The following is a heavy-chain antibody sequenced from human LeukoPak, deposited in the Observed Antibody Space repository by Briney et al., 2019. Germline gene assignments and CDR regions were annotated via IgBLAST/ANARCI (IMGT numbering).Heavy chain of an antibody. V-gene: IGHV3-30*02. D-gene: IGHD2-8*01. Sequence: PGGSLRLSCAASGCTFSSYGMHWVRQAPGKGLEWVAFIRYDGSNKYYADSVKGRFTISRDNSKNTLYLQMNSLRAEDTAVYYCAKARIVLMVYAISYFDYWGQGTLVTVSS. CDR3: AKARIVLMVYAISYFDY. CDR2: IRYDGSNK. CDR1: GCTFSSYG. J-gene: IGHJ4*02.